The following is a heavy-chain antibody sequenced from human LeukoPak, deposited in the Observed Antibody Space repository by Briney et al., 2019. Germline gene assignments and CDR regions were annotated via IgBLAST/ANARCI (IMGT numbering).Heavy chain of an antibody. CDR3: ARPLYSSSFLPRADY. J-gene: IGHJ4*02. Sequence: GGSLRLSCAASGFTFSSYAMHWVRQAPGKGLEYVSAISSNGGSTYYANSVEGRFTISRDNSKNTLYLQTGSLRAEDMAVYYCARPLYSSSFLPRADYWGQGTLVTVSS. V-gene: IGHV3-64*01. D-gene: IGHD6-6*01. CDR2: ISSNGGST. CDR1: GFTFSSYA.